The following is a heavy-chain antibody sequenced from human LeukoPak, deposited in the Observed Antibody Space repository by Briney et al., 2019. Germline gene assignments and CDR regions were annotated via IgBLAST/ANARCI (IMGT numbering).Heavy chain of an antibody. D-gene: IGHD7-27*01. V-gene: IGHV4-34*01. CDR3: ARVQAAGDGYYFDF. J-gene: IGHJ4*02. CDR1: GGSFSDYY. Sequence: SETLSLTCAIHGGSFSDYYWTWIRQPLGKGLAWIGDINHSGSTNYNPSLKSRVTISVDTSKNQFSLKLTSVSAADTAVYYCARVQAAGDGYYFDFWGQGTLVTVSS. CDR2: INHSGST.